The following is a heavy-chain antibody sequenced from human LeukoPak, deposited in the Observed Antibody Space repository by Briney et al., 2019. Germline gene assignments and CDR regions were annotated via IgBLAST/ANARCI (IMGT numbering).Heavy chain of an antibody. CDR1: GFTFSSYG. Sequence: GRSLRLSCAASGFTFSSYGMHWVRQAPGKGLEWVAVISYDGSNKYYADSVKGRFTISRDNSENTLYLQMNSLRAEDTAVYYCANLNSGYDFVYPPYDYWGQGTLVTVSS. V-gene: IGHV3-30*18. D-gene: IGHD5-12*01. CDR3: ANLNSGYDFVYPPYDY. CDR2: ISYDGSNK. J-gene: IGHJ4*02.